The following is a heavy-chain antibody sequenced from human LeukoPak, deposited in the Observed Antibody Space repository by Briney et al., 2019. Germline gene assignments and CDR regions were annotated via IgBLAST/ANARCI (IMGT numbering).Heavy chain of an antibody. CDR3: ARRVDYGDYGDAFDI. D-gene: IGHD4-17*01. Sequence: ASVKVSCKASGYTSTSYGISWVRQAPGQGLEWMGWISAYNGNTNYAQKLQGRVTMTTNTSTSTAYMELRSLRSDDTAVYYCARRVDYGDYGDAFDIWGQGTMVTVSS. CDR1: GYTSTSYG. J-gene: IGHJ3*02. CDR2: ISAYNGNT. V-gene: IGHV1-18*01.